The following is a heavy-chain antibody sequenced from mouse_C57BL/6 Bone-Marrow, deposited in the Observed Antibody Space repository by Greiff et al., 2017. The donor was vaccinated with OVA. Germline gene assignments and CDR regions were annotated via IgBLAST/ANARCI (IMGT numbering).Heavy chain of an antibody. V-gene: IGHV5-17*01. Sequence: EVKLVESGGGLVKPGGSLKLSCAASGFTFSDYGMHWVRQAPETGLEWVAYISSGSSTIYYAETVKGRFTISRDNANNTLFRKLTSLRSEDSAMYYCARPGSYYYSMDYWGQGTSVTVSS. CDR2: ISSGSSTI. D-gene: IGHD1-1*01. CDR1: GFTFSDYG. CDR3: ARPGSYYYSMDY. J-gene: IGHJ4*01.